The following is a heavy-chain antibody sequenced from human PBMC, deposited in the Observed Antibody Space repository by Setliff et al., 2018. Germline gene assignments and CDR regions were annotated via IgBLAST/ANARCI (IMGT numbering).Heavy chain of an antibody. CDR3: ARAPPNRYSGSYEYFYMDV. CDR1: GGSISSYS. V-gene: IGHV4-59*08. CDR2: LYYSGNT. Sequence: SETLSLTCNASGGSISSYSWSWIRQAPGKGLEWIGYLYYSGNTNYNPSLKSRVTISGDTSNNQFSLKVSSVTAADTAVYYCARAPPNRYSGSYEYFYMDVWGKGTTVTVSS. J-gene: IGHJ6*03. D-gene: IGHD1-26*01.